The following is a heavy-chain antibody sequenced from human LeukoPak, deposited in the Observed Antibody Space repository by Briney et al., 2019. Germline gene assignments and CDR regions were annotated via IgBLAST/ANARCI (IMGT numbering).Heavy chain of an antibody. Sequence: GSSVQVSCKASGGTFSSYAISWVRQAPGQGLEWMGRIIPIFGTANYAQKFQGRVTITTDESTSTAYMELSSLRSEDTAVYYCARDRSVEGRYYYDSNGLHYFDYWGQGTLVTVSS. CDR3: ARDRSVEGRYYYDSNGLHYFDY. CDR2: IIPIFGTA. J-gene: IGHJ4*02. CDR1: GGTFSSYA. D-gene: IGHD3-22*01. V-gene: IGHV1-69*05.